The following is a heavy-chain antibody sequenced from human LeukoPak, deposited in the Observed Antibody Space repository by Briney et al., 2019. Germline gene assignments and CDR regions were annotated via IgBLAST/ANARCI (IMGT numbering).Heavy chain of an antibody. Sequence: SETLSLTCTVSGGSISSSSYYWGWIRQPPGKGLEWIGSIYYSGSTYYNPSLKSRVTISVDTSKNQFSLKLSSVTAADTAVYYCARSRRGSSSWYVYYYYGMDVWGQGTTVTVSS. V-gene: IGHV4-39*01. CDR2: IYYSGST. D-gene: IGHD6-13*01. CDR3: ARSRRGSSSWYVYYYYGMDV. CDR1: GGSISSSSYY. J-gene: IGHJ6*02.